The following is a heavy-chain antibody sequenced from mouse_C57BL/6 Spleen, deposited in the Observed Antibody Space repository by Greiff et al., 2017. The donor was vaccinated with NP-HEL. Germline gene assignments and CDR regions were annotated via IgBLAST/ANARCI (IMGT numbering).Heavy chain of an antibody. V-gene: IGHV1-50*01. Sequence: QVQLQQPGAELVKPGASVKLSCKASGYTFTSYWMQWVKQRPGQGLEWIGEIDPSDSYTTYNQKFKGKATLTVDTSSSTAYMQLSSLTSEDSAVYYCARRGYYGSSYWYFDVWGTGTTVTVSS. CDR3: ARRGYYGSSYWYFDV. J-gene: IGHJ1*03. CDR1: GYTFTSYW. CDR2: IDPSDSYT. D-gene: IGHD1-1*01.